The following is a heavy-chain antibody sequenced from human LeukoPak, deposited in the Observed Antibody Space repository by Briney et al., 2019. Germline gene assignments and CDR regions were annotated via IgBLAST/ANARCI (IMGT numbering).Heavy chain of an antibody. D-gene: IGHD3-10*01. Sequence: PGGSLRLSCAASGFTFSSYSMNWVRQAPGKGLEWVSSISSSSSYIYYADSVKGRFTISRDNAKNSLYLQMNSLRAEDTAVYYCARDGLLELPLDYWGQGTLVTVSS. CDR2: ISSSSSYI. CDR1: GFTFSSYS. CDR3: ARDGLLELPLDY. V-gene: IGHV3-21*03. J-gene: IGHJ4*02.